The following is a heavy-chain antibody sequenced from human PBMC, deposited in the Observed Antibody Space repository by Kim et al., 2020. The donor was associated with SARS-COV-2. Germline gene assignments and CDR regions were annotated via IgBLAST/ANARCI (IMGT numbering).Heavy chain of an antibody. D-gene: IGHD3-3*01. J-gene: IGHJ4*02. CDR3: ARGGVITLWYFDY. V-gene: IGHV3-11*01. Sequence: AEPVEGRFPTSRDNAKNSLHLQMNSLGAEATAVCYCARGGVITLWYFDYWGQGTLVTVSS.